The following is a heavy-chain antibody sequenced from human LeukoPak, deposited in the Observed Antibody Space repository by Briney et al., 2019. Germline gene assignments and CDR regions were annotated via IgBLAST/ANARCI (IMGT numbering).Heavy chain of an antibody. D-gene: IGHD5/OR15-5a*01. J-gene: IGHJ3*02. CDR3: AREGSVAPDAFDI. Sequence: ASVKVSCKASGYSFTTYGIGWVRQAPGQGLEWMGWISANNNNTDNVQKLQGRVTMTTDTSTSTAYMELRSLRSDDTAVYYCAREGSVAPDAFDIWGQGTMVTVSS. CDR1: GYSFTTYG. CDR2: ISANNNNT. V-gene: IGHV1-18*01.